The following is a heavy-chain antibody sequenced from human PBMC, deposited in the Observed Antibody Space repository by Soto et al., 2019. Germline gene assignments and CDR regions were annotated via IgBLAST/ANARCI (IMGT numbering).Heavy chain of an antibody. J-gene: IGHJ6*02. D-gene: IGHD1-7*01. CDR3: VKDLDRYNWNYAHPYGMDV. CDR1: GFTFSNAW. CDR2: IKSKTDGGTT. Sequence: GGSLRLSCAASGFTFSNAWMSCVRQAPGKGLEWVGRIKSKTDGGTTDYAAPVKGRFTISRDDSKNTLYLQMSSLRAEDTAVYYCVKDLDRYNWNYAHPYGMDVWGQGTTVTVSS. V-gene: IGHV3-15*05.